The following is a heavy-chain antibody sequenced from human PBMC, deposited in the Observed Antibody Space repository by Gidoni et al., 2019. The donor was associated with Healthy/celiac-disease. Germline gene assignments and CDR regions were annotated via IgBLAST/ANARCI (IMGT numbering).Heavy chain of an antibody. V-gene: IGHV1-2*02. Sequence: GTNYAQKFQGRVTMTRDTSISTAYMELSRLRSDDTAVYYCARVLTYYYDSSGYSPNAFDIWGQGTMVTVSS. D-gene: IGHD3-22*01. J-gene: IGHJ3*02. CDR3: ARVLTYYYDSSGYSPNAFDI. CDR2: GT.